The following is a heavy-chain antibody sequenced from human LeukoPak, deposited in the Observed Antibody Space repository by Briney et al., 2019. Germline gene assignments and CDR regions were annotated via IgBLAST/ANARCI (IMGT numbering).Heavy chain of an antibody. V-gene: IGHV1-69*04. Sequence: SVKVSCKASGGTFSSYAISWVRQAPGQGLEWMGRIIPILGIANYAQKFQGRVTITADKSTSTAYMELSSLRSEDTAVYYCARGRWGSGSSYWGQGTLVTVSS. CDR1: GGTFSSYA. CDR3: ARGRWGSGSSY. J-gene: IGHJ4*02. CDR2: IIPILGIA. D-gene: IGHD3-10*01.